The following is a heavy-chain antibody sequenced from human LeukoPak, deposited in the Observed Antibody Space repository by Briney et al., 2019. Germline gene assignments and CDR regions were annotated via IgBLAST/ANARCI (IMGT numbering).Heavy chain of an antibody. Sequence: KPSETLSLTCTVSGGSISSYYWSWIRQPPGKGLEWIGYIYYSGSTNYNPSLKSRVTISVDTSKNQFSLKLSSVTAAGTAVYYCARHGTGLDYYDSSGYSHWGQGTLVTVSS. CDR2: IYYSGST. J-gene: IGHJ4*02. V-gene: IGHV4-59*08. CDR1: GGSISSYY. D-gene: IGHD3-22*01. CDR3: ARHGTGLDYYDSSGYSH.